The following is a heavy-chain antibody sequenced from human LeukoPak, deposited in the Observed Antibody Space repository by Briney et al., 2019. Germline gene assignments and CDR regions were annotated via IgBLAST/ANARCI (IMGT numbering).Heavy chain of an antibody. J-gene: IGHJ4*02. D-gene: IGHD6-19*01. CDR2: ISSSGSTI. CDR3: ARETGYSSGWYFDY. V-gene: IGHV3-48*03. CDR1: GFTFSSYE. Sequence: GGSLRLSCAASGFTFSSYEMNWVRQAPGKGLEWVSYISSSGSTIYYADSVKGRFTIPRDNAKNSLYLQMNSLRAEDTAVYYCARETGYSSGWYFDYWGQGTLVTVSS.